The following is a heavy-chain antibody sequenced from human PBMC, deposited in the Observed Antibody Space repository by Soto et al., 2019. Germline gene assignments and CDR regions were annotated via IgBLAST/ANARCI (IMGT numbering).Heavy chain of an antibody. CDR3: ARQVEMATIFDY. D-gene: IGHD5-12*01. V-gene: IGHV4-30-2*01. CDR2: IYHSGST. J-gene: IGHJ4*02. Sequence: PSETLSLTCAVSGGSISSGGYSWSWIRQPPGKGLEWIGYIYHSGSTYYNLSLKSRVTISVDRSKNQFSLKLSSVTAADTAVYYCARQVEMATIFDYWGQGTLVTVSS. CDR1: GGSISSGGYS.